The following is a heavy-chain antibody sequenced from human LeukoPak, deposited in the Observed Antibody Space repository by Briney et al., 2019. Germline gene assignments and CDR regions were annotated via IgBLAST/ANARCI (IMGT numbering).Heavy chain of an antibody. CDR2: IYYNGST. V-gene: IGHV4-59*01. Sequence: SETLSLTCTVSGGSISTYYWSWIRQPPGKGLEWIGYIYYNGSTNYNPSLKSRVTISVDTSKNQFSLKVSSVTAADTAVYYCARVTIGYSYGNFDYWGQGTLVTVSS. J-gene: IGHJ4*02. CDR1: GGSISTYY. D-gene: IGHD5-18*01. CDR3: ARVTIGYSYGNFDY.